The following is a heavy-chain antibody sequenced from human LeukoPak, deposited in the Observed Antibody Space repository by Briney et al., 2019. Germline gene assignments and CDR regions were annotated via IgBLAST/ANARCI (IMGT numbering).Heavy chain of an antibody. Sequence: GGSLGLSCSASGFVFSIYTMYWVRQAPGKGPEYVSTISGSGNGGSTYYADSVKGRFTISRDDSKSILYLQMNGLRSEDTAVYYCVKDFGRIRGTPDSWGQGTLVTVSS. CDR1: GFVFSIYT. CDR2: ISGSGNGGST. CDR3: VKDFGRIRGTPDS. J-gene: IGHJ4*02. D-gene: IGHD1-26*01. V-gene: IGHV3-64D*06.